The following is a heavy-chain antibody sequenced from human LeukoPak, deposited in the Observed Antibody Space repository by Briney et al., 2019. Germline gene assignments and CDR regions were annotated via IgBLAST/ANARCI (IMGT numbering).Heavy chain of an antibody. CDR2: INHSGST. V-gene: IGHV4-34*01. J-gene: IGHJ4*02. CDR3: ARGSRGYYGSGSYLL. Sequence: SETLSLTCAVYGGSFSGYYWSWIRQPPGKGLDWIGEINHSGSTNYNPSLKSRVTISVDTSKNQFSLKLSSVTAADTAVYYCARGSRGYYGSGSYLLWGQGTLVTVSS. CDR1: GGSFSGYY. D-gene: IGHD3-10*01.